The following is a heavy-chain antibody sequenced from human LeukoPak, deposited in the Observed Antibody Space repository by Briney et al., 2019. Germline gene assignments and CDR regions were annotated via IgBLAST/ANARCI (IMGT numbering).Heavy chain of an antibody. Sequence: PSETLSLTCTVSGGSISSGDYYWSWIRQPPGKGLEWIGYIYYSGSTNYNPSLKSRVTISVDTSKNQFSLKLSSVTAADTAVYYCARGTYYDFWSGYYTGIPYFDYWGQGTLVTVSS. D-gene: IGHD3-3*01. CDR1: GGSISSGDYY. V-gene: IGHV4-61*08. CDR3: ARGTYYDFWSGYYTGIPYFDY. CDR2: IYYSGST. J-gene: IGHJ4*02.